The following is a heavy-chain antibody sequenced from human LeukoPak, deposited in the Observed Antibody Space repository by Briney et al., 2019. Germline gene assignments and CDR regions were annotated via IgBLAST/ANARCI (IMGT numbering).Heavy chain of an antibody. J-gene: IGHJ4*02. D-gene: IGHD6-25*01. CDR1: GYTFTSYY. CDR2: INPSGGST. Sequence: ASVTVSCKASGYTFTSYYIHWVRQAPGQGLEWMGIINPSGGSTSYAQKFQGRATMTKDTSTSTVYMELNSLRSDDTAVYFCARVGSAAATADYWGQGTLVTVSS. V-gene: IGHV1-46*01. CDR3: ARVGSAAATADY.